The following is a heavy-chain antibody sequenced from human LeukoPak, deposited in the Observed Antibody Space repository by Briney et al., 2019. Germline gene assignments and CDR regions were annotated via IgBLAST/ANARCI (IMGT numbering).Heavy chain of an antibody. V-gene: IGHV1-2*02. CDR2: INPNSGGT. CDR3: AREITMIVVVISSSAFDI. Sequence: ASVKVSCKASGYTFTGYYMHWERQAPGQGLEWMGWINPNSGGTNYAQKFQGRVTMTRDTSISTAYMELSRLRSDDTAVYYCAREITMIVVVISSSAFDIWGQWTMVTVSS. J-gene: IGHJ3*02. CDR1: GYTFTGYY. D-gene: IGHD3-22*01.